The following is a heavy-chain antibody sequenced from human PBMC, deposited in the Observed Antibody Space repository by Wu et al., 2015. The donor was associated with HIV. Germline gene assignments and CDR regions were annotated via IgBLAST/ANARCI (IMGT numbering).Heavy chain of an antibody. V-gene: IGHV1-18*01. CDR2: ISAYSGSI. CDR3: ARGGGDRIDDAFDI. CDR1: GYNFGYSG. J-gene: IGHJ3*02. Sequence: QVQLVQSGAEVKKPGASVKVSCKASGYNFGYSGVSWLRQAPGQGLEWMGWISAYSGSIIFAHNFQGRVTMTTDTLTNVAYMELRSLKFDDTAIYYCARGGGDRIDDAFDIWGQGTVVTVS. D-gene: IGHD3-16*01.